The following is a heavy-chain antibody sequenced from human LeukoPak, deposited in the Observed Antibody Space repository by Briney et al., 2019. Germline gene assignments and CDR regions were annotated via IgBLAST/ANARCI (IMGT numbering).Heavy chain of an antibody. D-gene: IGHD6-6*01. CDR3: ARDRWSSSSSEGALDI. J-gene: IGHJ3*02. CDR1: GYTFTNYG. V-gene: IGHV1-18*01. Sequence: ASVKVSCKASGYTFTNYGISWVRHAPGQGLDWMGWISAYNGNKVYAQELQGRVTMTTDTSTSTAYMELRSMRSDDTAVYYCARDRWSSSSSEGALDIWGQGTMVTVSS. CDR2: ISAYNGNK.